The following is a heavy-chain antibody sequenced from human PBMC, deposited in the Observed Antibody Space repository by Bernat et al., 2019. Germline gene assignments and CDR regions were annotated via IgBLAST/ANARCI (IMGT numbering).Heavy chain of an antibody. Sequence: QVQLVESGGGVVQPGRSLRLSCAASGFTFSTYPMHWVRQAPGKGLEWVAVIAYDGRITYYAASVQGRFTISRDDSKNTLYLQMNSLRAEDTALYCCARDFLVGAPDYFDSWGQGTLVTVSS. V-gene: IGHV3-30*04. CDR1: GFTFSTYP. CDR2: IAYDGRIT. D-gene: IGHD1-26*01. J-gene: IGHJ4*02. CDR3: ARDFLVGAPDYFDS.